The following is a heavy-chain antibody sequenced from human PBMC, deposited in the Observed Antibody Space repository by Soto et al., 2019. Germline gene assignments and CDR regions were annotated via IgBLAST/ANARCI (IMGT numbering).Heavy chain of an antibody. D-gene: IGHD4-4*01. CDR2: IWYDGSNQ. V-gene: IGHV3-30*02. Sequence: GGSLRLSCAASGFTVSNNYMSWVRQAPGKGLEWVAVIWYDGSNQYYADSVKGQFTISRDNSKNTLYLQMNSLRAEDTAVYYCAKDLFPLQPYYYYGMDVWGQGTTVTVSS. J-gene: IGHJ6*02. CDR3: AKDLFPLQPYYYYGMDV. CDR1: GFTVSNNY.